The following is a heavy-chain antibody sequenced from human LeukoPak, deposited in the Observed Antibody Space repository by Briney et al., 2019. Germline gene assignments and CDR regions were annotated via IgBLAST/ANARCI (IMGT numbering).Heavy chain of an antibody. V-gene: IGHV3-69-1*02. CDR2: ISNGNTK. Sequence: PGGSLRLSCATSGFTFSDSYVSWIRQAPGTGLEWIACISNGNTKYYAHSVKGRFTISRDNAKNSIYLQMNSLRVEDTAVYYCAKDIVGGGDDYWGQGTLVIVSS. D-gene: IGHD2-21*02. CDR1: GFTFSDSY. CDR3: AKDIVGGGDDY. J-gene: IGHJ4*02.